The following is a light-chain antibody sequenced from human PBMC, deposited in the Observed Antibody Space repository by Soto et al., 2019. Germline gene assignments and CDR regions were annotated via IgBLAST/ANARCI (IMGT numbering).Light chain of an antibody. V-gene: IGKV1-8*01. CDR3: QQYYSYPLT. CDR1: QGISCY. J-gene: IGKJ3*01. Sequence: AIRMTQSPSSFSASTGDRVTITCRASQGISCYLAWYQQKPWKAPKLLIYAASTLQSGVPSRFSGSVSGTDYTLTISCLQSEDFATYYCQQYYSYPLTFGPGTKVDIK. CDR2: AAS.